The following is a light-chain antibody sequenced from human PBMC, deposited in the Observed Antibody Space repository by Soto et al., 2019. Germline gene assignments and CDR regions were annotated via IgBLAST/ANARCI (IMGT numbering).Light chain of an antibody. CDR1: SSDVGDNNY. CDR3: SSYTSSSTYV. Sequence: QSVLTQPASVSGSPGQSITISCTGTSSDVGDNNYVSWYQQHPGKAPKLMIYDVSDRPSGVSNRFSGSKSGNTASLTISGLQAEGEADYYCSSYTSSSTYVFGTGTKVTVL. CDR2: DVS. J-gene: IGLJ1*01. V-gene: IGLV2-14*01.